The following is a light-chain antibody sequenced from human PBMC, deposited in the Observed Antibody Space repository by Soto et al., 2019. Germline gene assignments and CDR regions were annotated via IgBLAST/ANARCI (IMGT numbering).Light chain of an antibody. V-gene: IGKV1-39*01. Sequence: DIQMTQSPSSLSASVGDRVTITCRASQSISTSLNWYQQKPGKAPRLLISAASIVQSGVPSRFSGSGSGTDFTLTISSLQPEDFATYSCQQSYSTPTFGQGTKVEIK. CDR1: QSISTS. CDR3: QQSYSTPT. J-gene: IGKJ1*01. CDR2: AAS.